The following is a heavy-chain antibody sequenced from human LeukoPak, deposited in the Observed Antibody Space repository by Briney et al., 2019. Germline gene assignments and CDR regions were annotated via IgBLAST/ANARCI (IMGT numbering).Heavy chain of an antibody. V-gene: IGHV4-59*08. CDR2: VYYTGST. CDR1: GGSISSYY. Sequence: PSETLSLTCSVSGGSISSYYWSWIRQPPGRGLEWIGHVYYTGSTNYNPSLKSRATISVDTSKNQFSLKLSSVAAADTAVYYCARHTSFGMVIESGAQETLSTVSS. D-gene: IGHD3-3*01. CDR3: ARHTSFGMVIES. J-gene: IGHJ4*02.